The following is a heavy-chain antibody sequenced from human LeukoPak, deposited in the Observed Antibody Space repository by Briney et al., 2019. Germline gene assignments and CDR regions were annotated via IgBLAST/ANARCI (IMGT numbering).Heavy chain of an antibody. CDR2: ISYDGSNK. CDR3: ATLGVY. V-gene: IGHV3-30-3*01. CDR1: GFTFSSYA. D-gene: IGHD3-16*01. Sequence: GRSLRLSCAASGFTFSSYAMHWVRQAPGKGLEWVAVISYDGSNKYYADSVKGRFTISRDNSKNTLYLQMNSLRAEDTAVYYCATLGVYWGQGTLVTVSS. J-gene: IGHJ4*02.